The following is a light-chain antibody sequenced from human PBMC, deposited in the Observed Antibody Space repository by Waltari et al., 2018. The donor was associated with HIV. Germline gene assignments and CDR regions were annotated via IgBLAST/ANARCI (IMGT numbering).Light chain of an antibody. Sequence: EIVLTQSPATLSLSPGEGGTLSCRASQTIDRRSLAWYQQRPGQAPRLLISGASNRATGIPDRFSGSGSGTSFTLTISRLEPEDFAVYFCQQYATSPRTFGQGTKVDIK. CDR1: QTIDRRS. CDR3: QQYATSPRT. J-gene: IGKJ1*01. V-gene: IGKV3-20*01. CDR2: GAS.